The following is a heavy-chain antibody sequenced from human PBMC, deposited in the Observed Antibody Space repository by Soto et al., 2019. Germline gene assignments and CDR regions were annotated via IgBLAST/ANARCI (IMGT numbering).Heavy chain of an antibody. Sequence: ASVKVSCKASGYTFSDYYIHWVRQAPGQGLEWMGWINPNSGGTKYAPKFQSGVTMTRDTSITTAYMELSRLRSGDTAVYYCAREPATAKPEGVDFWGQGTLVTVSS. D-gene: IGHD1-1*01. J-gene: IGHJ4*02. CDR3: AREPATAKPEGVDF. CDR2: INPNSGGT. V-gene: IGHV1-2*02. CDR1: GYTFSDYY.